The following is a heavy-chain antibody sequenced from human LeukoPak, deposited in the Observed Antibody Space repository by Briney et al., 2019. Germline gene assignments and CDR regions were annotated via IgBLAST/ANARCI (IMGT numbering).Heavy chain of an antibody. J-gene: IGHJ5*02. CDR1: GFTFSSYG. D-gene: IGHD3-3*01. CDR3: AKASFWSGYYAPFDP. V-gene: IGHV3-30*02. Sequence: GGSLRLSCAASGFTFSSYGMHWVRQAPGKGLEWVAFIRYDGSNKYYADSVKGRFTISRDNSKNTLYLQMNSLRAEDTAVYYCAKASFWSGYYAPFDPWGQGTLVTVSS. CDR2: IRYDGSNK.